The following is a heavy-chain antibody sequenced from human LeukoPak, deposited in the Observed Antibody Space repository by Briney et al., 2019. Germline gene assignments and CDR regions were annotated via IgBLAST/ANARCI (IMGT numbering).Heavy chain of an antibody. Sequence: GGSLRLSCEASGFNFIDYGLNWVRQAPGKGLEWVSAISGGGDSVYYSDSVRGRFIISRDNSENILYLQMNSLRVEDAAVYYCAKHGPYDSSGYYYAIWGQGTLVTVSS. CDR1: GFNFIDYG. CDR3: AKHGPYDSSGYYYAI. V-gene: IGHV3-23*01. CDR2: ISGGGDSV. J-gene: IGHJ4*02. D-gene: IGHD3-22*01.